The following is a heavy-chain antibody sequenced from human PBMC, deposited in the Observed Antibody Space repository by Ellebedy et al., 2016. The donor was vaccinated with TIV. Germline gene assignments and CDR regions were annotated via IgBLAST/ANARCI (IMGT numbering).Heavy chain of an antibody. D-gene: IGHD1-26*01. J-gene: IGHJ4*02. CDR1: GYTFTGYY. CDR2: INPNSGGT. V-gene: IGHV1-2*04. Sequence: AASVKVSCKASGYTFTGYYMHWVRQAPGQGLEWMGWINPNSGGTNYAQKCQGWVTMTRDTSISTAYMELSRLRSDDTAVYYCARVYSGSLDYWGQGTLVTVSS. CDR3: ARVYSGSLDY.